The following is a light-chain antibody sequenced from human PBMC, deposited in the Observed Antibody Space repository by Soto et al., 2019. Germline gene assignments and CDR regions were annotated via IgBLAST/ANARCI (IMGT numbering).Light chain of an antibody. CDR2: SAS. J-gene: IGKJ2*01. CDR1: QSVSGN. V-gene: IGKV3-20*01. Sequence: EIGMTKSPATLSVTPGERATLSCRASQSVSGNLAWYQQKPGQTPRLLIYSASSRATGIPDRFSGSGSGTDFTLTISRLEPEDFAVYYCQQYGNSPYTLGQGTKVDIK. CDR3: QQYGNSPYT.